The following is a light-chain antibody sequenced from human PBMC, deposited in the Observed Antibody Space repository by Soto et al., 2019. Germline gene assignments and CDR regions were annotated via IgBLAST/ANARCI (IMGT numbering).Light chain of an antibody. CDR1: QSVSSY. CDR3: QQRRNCPFCLT. Sequence: EIVLTQSPATLSLSPGERATLSCRASQSVSSYLAWYQQKPGQAPRLLIYDASNRATGITARLSGSGSGTDFTITLSSLAPSDFAVSYCQQRRNCPFCLTFAGRTKVEIK. J-gene: IGKJ4*01. CDR2: DAS. V-gene: IGKV3-11*01.